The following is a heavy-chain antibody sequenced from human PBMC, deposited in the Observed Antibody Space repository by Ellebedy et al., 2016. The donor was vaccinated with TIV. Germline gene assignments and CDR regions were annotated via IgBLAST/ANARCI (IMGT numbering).Heavy chain of an antibody. V-gene: IGHV3-21*01. Sequence: GGSLRLXCAASGFTFSSYSMNWVRQAPGKGLEWVSSISSSSSYVYYADSVKGRFTISRDNAKNSLYLQMNSLRAEDTAVYYCARVRYGGYVAYWGQGTLVTVSS. J-gene: IGHJ4*02. CDR1: GFTFSSYS. CDR2: ISSSSSYV. CDR3: ARVRYGGYVAY. D-gene: IGHD1-26*01.